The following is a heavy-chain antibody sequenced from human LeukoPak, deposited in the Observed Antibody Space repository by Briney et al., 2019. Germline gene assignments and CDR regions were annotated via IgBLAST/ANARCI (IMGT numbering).Heavy chain of an antibody. Sequence: KPSETLSLTCAVYGGSFSGYYWSWIRQPPGKGLEWIGEINHSGSTNYNPSLKSRVTISVDTSKNQFSLKVSSVTAADTAVYYCARGPRIAAAGQNYYYYGMDVWGQGTTVTVSS. CDR2: INHSGST. CDR1: GGSFSGYY. V-gene: IGHV4-34*01. D-gene: IGHD6-13*01. J-gene: IGHJ6*02. CDR3: ARGPRIAAAGQNYYYYGMDV.